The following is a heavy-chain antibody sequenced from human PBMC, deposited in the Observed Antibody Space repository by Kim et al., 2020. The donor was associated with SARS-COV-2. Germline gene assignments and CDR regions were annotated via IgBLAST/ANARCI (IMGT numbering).Heavy chain of an antibody. J-gene: IGHJ6*02. D-gene: IGHD6-19*01. Sequence: SETLSLTCAVYGGSFSGYYWSWIRQPPGKGLEWIGEINHSGSTNYNPSLKSRVTISVDTSKNQFSLKLSSVTAADTAVYYCARASVAVAGNYLIYYYYYGMDVWGQGTTVTVSS. CDR2: INHSGST. CDR1: GGSFSGYY. V-gene: IGHV4-34*01. CDR3: ARASVAVAGNYLIYYYYYGMDV.